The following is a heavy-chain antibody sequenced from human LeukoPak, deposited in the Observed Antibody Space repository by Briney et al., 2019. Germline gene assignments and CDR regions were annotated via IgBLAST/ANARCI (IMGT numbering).Heavy chain of an antibody. D-gene: IGHD4-17*01. CDR3: ARDHLGDGDYISFGY. J-gene: IGHJ4*02. V-gene: IGHV4-30-2*01. CDR2: IYHSGST. CDR1: GGSISSGGYS. Sequence: SQTLSLTCAVSGGSISSGGYSWSWIRQPPGKGLEWIGYIYHSGSTYYNPSLKSRVTISVDRSKNQFSLKLSSVTAADTAVYYCARDHLGDGDYISFGYWGQGTLVTVSP.